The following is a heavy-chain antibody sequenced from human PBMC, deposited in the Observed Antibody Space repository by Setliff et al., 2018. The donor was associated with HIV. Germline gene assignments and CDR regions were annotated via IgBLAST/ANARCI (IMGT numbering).Heavy chain of an antibody. D-gene: IGHD5-18*01. CDR2: IWYDGNNK. CDR1: GFTFSSYG. V-gene: IGHV3-33*06. CDR3: AKDAGSYSYVHEYFQH. Sequence: GGSLRLSCAASGFTFSSYGMHWVRQAPGKGLEWVAVIWYDGNNKYYADFVKGRFTISRDNSKNTLYLQMNSLRAEDTAVYYCAKDAGSYSYVHEYFQHWGQGTLVTVSS. J-gene: IGHJ1*01.